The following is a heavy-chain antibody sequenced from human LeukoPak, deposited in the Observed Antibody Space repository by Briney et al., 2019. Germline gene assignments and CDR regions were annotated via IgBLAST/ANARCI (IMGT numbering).Heavy chain of an antibody. D-gene: IGHD6-19*01. CDR1: GFTFGSYS. Sequence: GGPLRLSCSASGFTFGSYSINWFRQAPRKGLQWVSFITGSSSTIYYADSVKGRFTISRDNAKNSLYLKMNSLRDEDTAVYYCARVRSGWYHDYWGQGTLVSVSS. V-gene: IGHV3-48*02. CDR3: ARVRSGWYHDY. CDR2: ITGSSSTI. J-gene: IGHJ4*02.